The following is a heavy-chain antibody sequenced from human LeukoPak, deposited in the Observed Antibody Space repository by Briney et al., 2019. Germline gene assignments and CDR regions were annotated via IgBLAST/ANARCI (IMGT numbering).Heavy chain of an antibody. D-gene: IGHD2-2*01. CDR2: ISAYNGNT. Sequence: ASVKVAFKASGYTFTSYGISWVRQAPGQGLEWMGWISAYNGNTNYAQKLQGRVTMTTDTSTSTAYMELRSLRSDDTAVYYCARDMWDIVVVPAAQVCMDVWGQGTTVTVSS. CDR1: GYTFTSYG. J-gene: IGHJ6*02. CDR3: ARDMWDIVVVPAAQVCMDV. V-gene: IGHV1-18*01.